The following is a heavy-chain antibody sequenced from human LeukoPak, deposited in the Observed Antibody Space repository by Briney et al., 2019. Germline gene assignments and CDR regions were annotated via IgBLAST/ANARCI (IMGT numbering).Heavy chain of an antibody. CDR1: GFISSDYG. J-gene: IGHJ4*02. CDR3: AKDRPRIAVTGSVFDY. CDR2: TRFDESYS. Sequence: GGSLRLSCVASGFISSDYGMHWVRQAPGKGLEWVAFTRFDESYSYYVQSVGGRFSISRDNAQNTLYLHMNNLRSEDAAVYYCAKDRPRIAVTGSVFDYWGQGTLVTVSS. D-gene: IGHD6-19*01. V-gene: IGHV3-30*02.